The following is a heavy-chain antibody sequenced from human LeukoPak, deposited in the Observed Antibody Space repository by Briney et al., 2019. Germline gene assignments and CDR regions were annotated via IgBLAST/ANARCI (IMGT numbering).Heavy chain of an antibody. J-gene: IGHJ4*02. Sequence: QPGGSLRLSCAASGFTFSSSAMGWVRRAPQKGLEWVSAIPASGPKTYYTGSVRGRFTISRDNSKNTVYLQMQSLRAEDTAVYYCVKEASKTFGIYTADYWGQGTLVTVSS. CDR2: IPASGPKT. D-gene: IGHD3-16*01. CDR3: VKEASKTFGIYTADY. CDR1: GFTFSSSA. V-gene: IGHV3-23*01.